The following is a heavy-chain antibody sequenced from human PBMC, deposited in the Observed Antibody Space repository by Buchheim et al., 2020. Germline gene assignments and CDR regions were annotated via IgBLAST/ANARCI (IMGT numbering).Heavy chain of an antibody. V-gene: IGHV3-11*01. Sequence: QVQLVESGGGLVKPGGSLRLSCAASGFTFSDYYMSWIRQAPGKGLEWVSYISSSGSTIYYADSVKGRFTISRDNAKNSLSLQMNSLRAEDTAVYYCARVAHLLGYCSSTSCYAGGWFDPWGQGTL. CDR3: ARVAHLLGYCSSTSCYAGGWFDP. D-gene: IGHD2-2*01. CDR1: GFTFSDYY. J-gene: IGHJ5*02. CDR2: ISSSGSTI.